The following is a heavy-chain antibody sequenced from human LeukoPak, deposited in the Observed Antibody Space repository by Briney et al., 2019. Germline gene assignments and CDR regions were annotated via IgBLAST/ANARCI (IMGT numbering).Heavy chain of an antibody. D-gene: IGHD1-26*01. J-gene: IGHJ4*02. CDR1: GFTFTNYW. CDR2: IRYDGSNK. V-gene: IGHV3-30*02. Sequence: GGSLRLSCAASGFTFTNYWMHWVRRAPGKGLEWVAFIRYDGSNKYYADSVKGRFTISRDNSKNTLYLQMNSLRAEDTAVYYCAKGWELLGYFDYWGQGTLVTVSS. CDR3: AKGWELLGYFDY.